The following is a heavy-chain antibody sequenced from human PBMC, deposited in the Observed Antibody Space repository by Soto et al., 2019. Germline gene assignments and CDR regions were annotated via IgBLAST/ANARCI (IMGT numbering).Heavy chain of an antibody. CDR3: ARGVGDGYNSDY. CDR1: GYTITSYD. CDR2: MNPNSGNT. V-gene: IGHV1-8*01. Sequence: ASVKVSCQASGYTITSYDINWVRQATGQGLEWMGWMNPNSGNTGYAQKFQGRVTMTRNTSISTAYMELSSLRSEDTAVYYCARGVGDGYNSDYWGQGTLVTVSS. J-gene: IGHJ4*02. D-gene: IGHD5-12*01.